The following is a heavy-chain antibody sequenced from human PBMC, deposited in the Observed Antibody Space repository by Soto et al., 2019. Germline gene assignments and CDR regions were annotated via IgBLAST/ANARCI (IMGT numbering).Heavy chain of an antibody. Sequence: GGSTRLSCAASGLPFSSYGMHWVRQAPGRGLEWVAVISYDGSNKYYADSVKGRFTISRDNSKNTLYLQMNSLRAEDTAVYYCAKDSAVGGFTEDAFDIWGQGTMVTVSS. CDR3: AKDSAVGGFTEDAFDI. J-gene: IGHJ3*02. CDR1: GLPFSSYG. D-gene: IGHD6-19*01. V-gene: IGHV3-30*18. CDR2: ISYDGSNK.